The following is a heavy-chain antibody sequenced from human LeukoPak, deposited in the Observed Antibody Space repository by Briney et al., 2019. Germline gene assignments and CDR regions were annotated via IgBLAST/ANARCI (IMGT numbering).Heavy chain of an antibody. V-gene: IGHV1-8*01. J-gene: IGHJ4*02. D-gene: IGHD3-10*01. CDR3: AKDWEVLLWFGEFSYFDY. Sequence: ASVKVSCKASGYTFTTYDINWVRQATGQGLEWMGWMNPNSGNTGYAQKFQGRVTMTRNTSISTAYMELSSLRSEDTAVYYCAKDWEVLLWFGEFSYFDYWGQGTLVTVSS. CDR2: MNPNSGNT. CDR1: GYTFTTYD.